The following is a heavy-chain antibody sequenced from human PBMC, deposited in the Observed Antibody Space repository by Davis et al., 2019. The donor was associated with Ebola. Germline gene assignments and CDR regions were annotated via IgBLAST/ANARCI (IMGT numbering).Heavy chain of an antibody. CDR3: VRDGQAVGANY. CDR1: GYTFTSYY. V-gene: IGHV1-46*01. D-gene: IGHD6-13*01. CDR2: INPSSGIT. J-gene: IGHJ4*02. Sequence: AASVKVSCKASGYTFTSYYMHWVRQAPGQGLEWMGIINPSSGITSYSQKFQGRVTMTRDASTSTVYMQLSSLGSEDTAVYFCVRDGQAVGANYWGQGTLVTVSS.